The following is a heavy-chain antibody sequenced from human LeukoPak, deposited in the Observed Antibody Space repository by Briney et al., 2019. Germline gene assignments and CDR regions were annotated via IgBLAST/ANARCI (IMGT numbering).Heavy chain of an antibody. V-gene: IGHV3-23*01. J-gene: IGHJ6*03. Sequence: GGSLRLSCAASGFTFSSYAMSWVRQAPGKGLEWVSAISGGGSTYYADSVKGRFTISRDNSKNTLYLQMNSLRAEDTALYYCAIDHSRGYSYGSFYYYYYYMDVWRKGTTVTVSS. D-gene: IGHD5-18*01. CDR1: GFTFSSYA. CDR2: ISGGGST. CDR3: AIDHSRGYSYGSFYYYYYYMDV.